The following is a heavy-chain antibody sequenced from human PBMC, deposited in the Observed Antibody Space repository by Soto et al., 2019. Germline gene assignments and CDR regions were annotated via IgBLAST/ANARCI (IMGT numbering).Heavy chain of an antibody. J-gene: IGHJ5*01. Sequence: ASVKVSCKASGYTFTSYDINWVRQAPGQGLEWMGWVSPNSGDTVYAQKFQDRVTMTSDTSMSTGYMELTNLRFEDTAMYYCARGRFYSETSTWFAFWGQGTPVTVSS. CDR2: VSPNSGDT. V-gene: IGHV1-8*02. CDR1: GYTFTSYD. D-gene: IGHD2-2*01. CDR3: ARGRFYSETSTWFAF.